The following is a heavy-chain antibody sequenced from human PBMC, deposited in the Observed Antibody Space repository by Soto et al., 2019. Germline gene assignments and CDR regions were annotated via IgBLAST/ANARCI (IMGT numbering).Heavy chain of an antibody. CDR1: GFTFSSYS. Sequence: PGGSLRLSCAASGFTFSSYSMNWVRQAPGKGLEWVSSISSSSSYIYYADSVKGRFTISRDNAKNSLYLQMNSLRAEDTAVYYCARDVCFFGGGDCYPSEDYYYYYGMDVWGQGTTVTVSS. CDR2: ISSSSSYI. J-gene: IGHJ6*02. D-gene: IGHD2-21*02. CDR3: ARDVCFFGGGDCYPSEDYYYYYGMDV. V-gene: IGHV3-21*01.